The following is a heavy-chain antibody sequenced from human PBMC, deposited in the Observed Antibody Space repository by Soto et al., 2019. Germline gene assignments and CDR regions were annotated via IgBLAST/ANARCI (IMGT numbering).Heavy chain of an antibody. J-gene: IGHJ5*02. CDR1: GYTFTGYY. Sequence: QVQLVQSGAEVKKPGASVKVSCKASGYTFTGYYMHWVRQAPGQGLEWMGWINPNSGGTNYAQKFQGRVTMTRDTSISTAYMELSRLRSDDTAVYYCARDTPYSSGWFAFVPWGQGTLVTVSS. CDR3: ARDTPYSSGWFAFVP. D-gene: IGHD6-19*01. V-gene: IGHV1-2*02. CDR2: INPNSGGT.